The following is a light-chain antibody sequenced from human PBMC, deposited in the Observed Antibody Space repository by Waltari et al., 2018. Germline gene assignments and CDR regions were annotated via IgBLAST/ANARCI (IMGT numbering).Light chain of an antibody. CDR1: DSDVGAYDF. CDR2: EVS. J-gene: IGLJ1*01. Sequence: QSALTQPASVSGSTGQSITISCSGTDSDVGAYDFVSWYQQHPGKAPHLIIYEVSNRPSGISNRFSASKSGNTASLTISGLQAEDEADYYCSSYTTSSAPGVFGTGTRVTVL. CDR3: SSYTTSSAPGV. V-gene: IGLV2-14*01.